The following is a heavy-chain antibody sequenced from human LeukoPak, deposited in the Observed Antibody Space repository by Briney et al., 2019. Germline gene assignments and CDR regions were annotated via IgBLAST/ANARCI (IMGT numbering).Heavy chain of an antibody. CDR3: AKWQWLDNYFDY. Sequence: SVEVSCKASGGTFSSYAISWVRQAPGQGLEWMGGTIPIFGTANYAQKFQGRVTMTRNTSISTAYMQLNSLRSDDTAIYYCAKWQWLDNYFDYWGQGTLVTVSS. J-gene: IGHJ4*02. D-gene: IGHD6-19*01. CDR1: GGTFSSYA. CDR2: TIPIFGTA. V-gene: IGHV1-69*05.